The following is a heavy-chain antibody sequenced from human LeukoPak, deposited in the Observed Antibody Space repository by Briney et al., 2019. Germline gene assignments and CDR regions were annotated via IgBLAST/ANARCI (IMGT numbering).Heavy chain of an antibody. J-gene: IGHJ4*02. CDR3: ATGRDFYGSGSYWNY. Sequence: PSETLSLTCAVCGGPFSGYYWSWIRQPPGKGLVGIGEINHSGSTNYNPSLKSRVTISVDTSKKQFSLKLSSVTAADTAVYYCATGRDFYGSGSYWNYWGQGTLVTVSS. V-gene: IGHV4-34*01. CDR1: GGPFSGYY. D-gene: IGHD3-10*01. CDR2: INHSGST.